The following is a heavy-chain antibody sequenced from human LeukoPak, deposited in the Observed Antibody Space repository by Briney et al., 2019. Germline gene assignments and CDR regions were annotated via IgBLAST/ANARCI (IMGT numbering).Heavy chain of an antibody. CDR3: ARSLSSRFSGPRRPYYFDS. CDR1: GFTLSSYA. Sequence: GGSLRLSCAASGFTLSSYAMSWVRQAPGKGLQWVSGISSSGGSTYYVDSVKDRFTISTDNSKNTLYLQMNSLRAEDTAVYYCARSLSSRFSGPRRPYYFDSWGQGTLVTVSS. D-gene: IGHD3-16*02. J-gene: IGHJ4*02. CDR2: ISSSGGST. V-gene: IGHV3-23*01.